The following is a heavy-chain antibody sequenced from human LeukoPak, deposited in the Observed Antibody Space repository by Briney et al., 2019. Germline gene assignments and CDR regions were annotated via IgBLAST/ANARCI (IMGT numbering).Heavy chain of an antibody. CDR3: ARDYFGATDY. J-gene: IGHJ4*02. CDR2: INSDGSST. CDR1: GFTFSSYW. D-gene: IGHD1-26*01. Sequence: GGSLRLSCAASGFTFSSYWMHWVRQAPEKGLVWVSRINSDGSSTSYADSVKGRFTISRDNAKNTLYLQMNSLRAEDAAVYYCARDYFGATDYWGQGTLVTVSS. V-gene: IGHV3-74*01.